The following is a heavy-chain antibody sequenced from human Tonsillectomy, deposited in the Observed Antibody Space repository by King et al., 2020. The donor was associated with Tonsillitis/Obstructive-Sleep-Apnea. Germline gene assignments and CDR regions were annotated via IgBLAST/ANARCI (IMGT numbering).Heavy chain of an antibody. CDR2: ISSSSSYT. J-gene: IGHJ4*02. Sequence: VQLVESGGGLVKPGGSLRLSCAASGFTFSDYYMSWIRQAPGKGLEWVSYISSSSSYTNYADSVKGRFTISRDNAKNSLYLQMNSLRAEDTAVYYCARDALHYYYDSSGPRGFTDYWGQGTLVTVSS. CDR1: GFTFSDYY. CDR3: ARDALHYYYDSSGPRGFTDY. V-gene: IGHV3-11*05. D-gene: IGHD3-22*01.